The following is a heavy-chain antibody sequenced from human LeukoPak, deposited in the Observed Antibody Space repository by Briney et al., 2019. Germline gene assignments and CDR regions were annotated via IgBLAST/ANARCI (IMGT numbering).Heavy chain of an antibody. D-gene: IGHD3-10*01. CDR2: IGGSGGVT. CDR3: AKDPITLVRGLTGSFDI. CDR1: GFTFSSYG. V-gene: IGHV3-23*01. Sequence: GGTLRLSCEASGFTFSSYGMRWVRQARGKGLEWVSAIGGSGGVTYYADTVKGRFTISRDNSKNTLFLQMNSLRAEDTAVYYCAKDPITLVRGLTGSFDIWGQGTMVTASS. J-gene: IGHJ3*02.